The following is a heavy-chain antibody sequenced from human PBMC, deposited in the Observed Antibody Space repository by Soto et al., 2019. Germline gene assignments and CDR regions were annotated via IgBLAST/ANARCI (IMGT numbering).Heavy chain of an antibody. CDR3: AKPSSGIAVNWFDP. CDR2: ISGSGGST. Sequence: EVKLLESGGGLVQPGGSLRLSCAASGFTFSSYAMSWVRQAPGKGLEWVSAISGSGGSTYYADSVKGRFIISRDNSKNTLYLQMNSRRAEDTAVYYCAKPSSGIAVNWFDPWGQGTLVTVSS. V-gene: IGHV3-23*01. D-gene: IGHD6-19*01. J-gene: IGHJ5*02. CDR1: GFTFSSYA.